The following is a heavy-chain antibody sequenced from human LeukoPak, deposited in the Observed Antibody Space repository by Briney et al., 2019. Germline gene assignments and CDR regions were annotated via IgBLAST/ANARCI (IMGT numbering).Heavy chain of an antibody. Sequence: SETLSLTCTVSGGSISSGSYYWRWIRQPAGKGLEWIGRIYTSGSTNYNPSLKSRVTISVDTSKNQFSLKLSSVTAADTAVYYCARDTTNYYGSGSYYLRSYMDVWGKGTTVTISS. CDR3: ARDTTNYYGSGSYYLRSYMDV. CDR1: GGSISSGSYY. V-gene: IGHV4-61*02. D-gene: IGHD3-10*01. J-gene: IGHJ6*03. CDR2: IYTSGST.